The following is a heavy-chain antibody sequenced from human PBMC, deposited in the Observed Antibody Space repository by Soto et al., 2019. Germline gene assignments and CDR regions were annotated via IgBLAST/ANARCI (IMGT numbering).Heavy chain of an antibody. Sequence: GGSLRLSCAASGFTFSSYEMNWVRQAPGKGLEWVSYISSSGSTIYYADSVKGRFTISRDNAKNSLYLQMNSLRAEDTAVYYCARSITGTTNYGMDVWGQGTTVTVSS. V-gene: IGHV3-48*03. CDR1: GFTFSSYE. CDR3: ARSITGTTNYGMDV. CDR2: ISSSGSTI. J-gene: IGHJ6*02. D-gene: IGHD1-7*01.